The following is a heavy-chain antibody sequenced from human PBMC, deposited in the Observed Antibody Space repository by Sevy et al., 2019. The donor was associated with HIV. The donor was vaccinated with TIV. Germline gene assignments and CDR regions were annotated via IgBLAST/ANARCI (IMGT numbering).Heavy chain of an antibody. CDR2: IGWNSGSI. Sequence: GGSLRLSCAASGFTFDDYVMHWVRQAPGKGLEWVSGIGWNSGSIGYLDSVKGRFTISRDNAKKSLYLQMNSLRVEDMALYYCTKGYCSSTSCPIDFWGQGSLVTVSS. D-gene: IGHD2-2*01. CDR1: GFTFDDYV. J-gene: IGHJ4*02. V-gene: IGHV3-9*03. CDR3: TKGYCSSTSCPIDF.